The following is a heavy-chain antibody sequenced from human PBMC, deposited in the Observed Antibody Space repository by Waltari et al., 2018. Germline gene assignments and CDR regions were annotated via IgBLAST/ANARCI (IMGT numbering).Heavy chain of an antibody. J-gene: IGHJ4*02. CDR3: ARDPHYSNFDY. CDR2: IKGDGSQK. Sequence: EGQRVESGGGLVQPGGSLRVSCAAYGVNFSTYWMTWVRQAPGKGLEWLANIKGDGSQKNYVDSVKGRFTISRDTANNSLYLQMNSLRAEDTAVYYCARDPHYSNFDYWGQGTLVTVSS. D-gene: IGHD4-4*01. V-gene: IGHV3-7*01. CDR1: GVNFSTYW.